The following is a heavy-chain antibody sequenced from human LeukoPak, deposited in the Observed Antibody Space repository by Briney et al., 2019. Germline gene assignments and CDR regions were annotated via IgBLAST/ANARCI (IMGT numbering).Heavy chain of an antibody. CDR3: ARGRGLDG. V-gene: IGHV3-7*01. CDR1: GFTFSSYW. CDR2: IKQDGSEK. J-gene: IGHJ6*02. Sequence: GGSLRPFCAASGFTFSSYWMSWVRQAPGKGLEWVANIKQDGSEKFYVDSVKGRFTISRDNAKNSLYVQMNSLRVEDTAVYYCARGRGLDGWGQGTTVTVSS.